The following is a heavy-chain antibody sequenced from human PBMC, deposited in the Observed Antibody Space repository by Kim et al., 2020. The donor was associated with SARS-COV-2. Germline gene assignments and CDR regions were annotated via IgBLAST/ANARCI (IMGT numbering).Heavy chain of an antibody. J-gene: IGHJ4*02. CDR2: ISASSGST. CDR1: GFIFSSYA. CDR3: VKLVGYTFGSSDS. Sequence: GGSLRLSCVGSGFIFSSYAMTWVRQAPGKGLEWVAGISASSGSTSFADSVVGRFTISRDNSKYTLYLQMTSLRAEDAGVYFCVKLVGYTFGSSDSWGQGT. V-gene: IGHV3-23*01. D-gene: IGHD3-16*01.